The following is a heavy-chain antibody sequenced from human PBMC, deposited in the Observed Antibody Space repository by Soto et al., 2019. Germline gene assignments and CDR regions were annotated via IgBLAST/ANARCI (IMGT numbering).Heavy chain of an antibody. CDR2: ISGSGGST. V-gene: IGHV3-23*01. CDR3: ATDHSVPAVAELDY. D-gene: IGHD6-19*01. Sequence: GGSMTLSCAASGFTFSSYAMSWVRQAPGKGLESVSGISGSGGSTYYAQTVQGRVTIPEDKSTNTPYLQMNSLRSEDTAVYYCATDHSVPAVAELDYWGQGTLVTVSS. CDR1: GFTFSSYA. J-gene: IGHJ4*02.